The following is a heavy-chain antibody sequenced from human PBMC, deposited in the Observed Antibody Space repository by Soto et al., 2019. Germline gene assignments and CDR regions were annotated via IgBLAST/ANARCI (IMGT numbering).Heavy chain of an antibody. CDR1: GFTFSDYY. CDR3: VRPFCGGACFSDFDY. V-gene: IGHV3-11*01. Sequence: PGGSLRLSCGASGFTFSDYYMSWIRQAPGKGLEWVSDISSSGTTISYAESVKGRFTISRDNAKNSLFLQMNTLRAEDTAIYYCVRPFCGGACFSDFDYWGQGTLVTVSS. CDR2: ISSSGTTI. J-gene: IGHJ4*02. D-gene: IGHD2-21*02.